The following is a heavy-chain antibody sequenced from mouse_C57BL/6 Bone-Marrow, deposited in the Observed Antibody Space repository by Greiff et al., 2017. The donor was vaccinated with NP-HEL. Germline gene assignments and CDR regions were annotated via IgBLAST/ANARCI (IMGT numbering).Heavy chain of an antibody. D-gene: IGHD1-1*01. CDR3: ARKPSLRHYWYYEV. J-gene: IGHJ1*03. Sequence: VQLQESGAELARPGASVKLSCKASGYTFTSYGISWVKQRTGQGLEWIGEIYPRSGNTYYNEKFKGKATLTADKSSSTAYMELRSLTSEDSAVYFCARKPSLRHYWYYEVWGTGTTVTVSS. CDR1: GYTFTSYG. CDR2: IYPRSGNT. V-gene: IGHV1-81*01.